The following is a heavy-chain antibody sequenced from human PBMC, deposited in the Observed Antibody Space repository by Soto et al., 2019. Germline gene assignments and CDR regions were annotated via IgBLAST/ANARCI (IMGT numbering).Heavy chain of an antibody. D-gene: IGHD1-26*01. CDR2: IYYSGST. CDR3: AREASGSYFHFDC. J-gene: IGHJ4*02. Sequence: QLQLQESGPGLVKPSETLSLTCTVSGGSISSSSYYWGWIRQPPGKGLEWIGNIYYSGSTYYNPSLKSRVAIFVDTAKNQFSLKLSSVTAADTAVYSCAREASGSYFHFDCWGQGILVTVSS. CDR1: GGSISSSSYY. V-gene: IGHV4-39*01.